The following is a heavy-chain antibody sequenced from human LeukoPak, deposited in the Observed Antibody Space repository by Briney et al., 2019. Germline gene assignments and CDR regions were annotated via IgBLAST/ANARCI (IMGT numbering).Heavy chain of an antibody. Sequence: GGSLRLSCAASGFTASSNYMSWVRQAPGKGLEWVSVIYSGGSTYYADSVKGRFTISRDNSKNTLYPQMNSLRAEDTAVYYCARGGVNDFWSGYYTGIGDYYYMDVWGKGTTVTVSS. D-gene: IGHD3-3*01. CDR2: IYSGGST. J-gene: IGHJ6*03. CDR3: ARGGVNDFWSGYYTGIGDYYYMDV. CDR1: GFTASSNY. V-gene: IGHV3-53*01.